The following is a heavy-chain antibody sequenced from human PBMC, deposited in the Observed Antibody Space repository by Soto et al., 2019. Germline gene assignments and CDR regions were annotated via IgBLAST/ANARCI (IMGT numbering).Heavy chain of an antibody. Sequence: GGSLRLSCTASGFTFGDYAMSWFRQAPGKGLEWVGFIRSKAYGGTTEYAASVKGRFTISRDDSKSIAYLQMNSLKTEDTAVYYCTRADIVVVVAANDAFDIWGQGTMVTVSS. CDR1: GFTFGDYA. CDR2: IRSKAYGGTT. V-gene: IGHV3-49*03. CDR3: TRADIVVVVAANDAFDI. D-gene: IGHD2-15*01. J-gene: IGHJ3*02.